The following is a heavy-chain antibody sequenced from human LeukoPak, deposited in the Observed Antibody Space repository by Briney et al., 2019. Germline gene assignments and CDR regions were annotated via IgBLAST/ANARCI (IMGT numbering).Heavy chain of an antibody. Sequence: PGGSLRLSCAASGFTFSSYWMHWVRQAPGKGLVWVSRINSDGSSTSYADSVKGRFTISRDNSKNTLYLQMNSLRAEDTAVYYCAKDFSNEPVGAIDYWGQGTLVTVSS. CDR1: GFTFSSYW. J-gene: IGHJ4*02. D-gene: IGHD1-26*01. CDR2: INSDGSST. V-gene: IGHV3-74*01. CDR3: AKDFSNEPVGAIDY.